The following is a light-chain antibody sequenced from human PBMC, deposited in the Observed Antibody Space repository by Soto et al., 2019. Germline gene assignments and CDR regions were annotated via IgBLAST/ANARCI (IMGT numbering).Light chain of an antibody. Sequence: QSLLTQPPPLSGSPGQPITLSSPGTRRDFGGYNYVSWYQQHPVKAPKLMIYDVTNRPSGVSDRFSGSKSGNTASLTISGLQAEDEADYYCSSYTSSSTPYVFGTGTKVTVL. V-gene: IGLV2-14*01. CDR3: SSYTSSSTPYV. CDR2: DVT. J-gene: IGLJ1*01. CDR1: RRDFGGYNY.